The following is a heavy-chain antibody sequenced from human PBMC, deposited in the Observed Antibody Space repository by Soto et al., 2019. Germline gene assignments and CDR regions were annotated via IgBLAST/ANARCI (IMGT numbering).Heavy chain of an antibody. V-gene: IGHV1-18*01. CDR2: ISAYNGNT. Sequence: QVQLVQSGAEVKKPGASVKVSCKASGYTFTSYGISWVRQAPGQGLEWMGWISAYNGNTNDAQKLQGGVTMTTVTSTSTAYMELRSLRSYDTAVYYCAGGRIAAHSSFDYWGQGTLVTVSS. J-gene: IGHJ4*02. CDR3: AGGRIAAHSSFDY. D-gene: IGHD6-6*01. CDR1: GYTFTSYG.